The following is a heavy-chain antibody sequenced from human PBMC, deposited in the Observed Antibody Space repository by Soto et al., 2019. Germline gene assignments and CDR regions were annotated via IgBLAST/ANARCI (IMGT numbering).Heavy chain of an antibody. Sequence: TSETLSLTCAVSGYSISSGYYWGWIRQPPGKGLEWIGSIYHSGSTYYNPSLKSRVTISVDTSKDQFSLKLSSVTAADTAVYYCARDQLTTAEVGVQWDHHRYYYYGMDVWGQGTTVTVYS. CDR1: GYSISSGYY. CDR3: ARDQLTTAEVGVQWDHHRYYYYGMDV. D-gene: IGHD4-17*01. CDR2: IYHSGST. V-gene: IGHV4-38-2*02. J-gene: IGHJ6*02.